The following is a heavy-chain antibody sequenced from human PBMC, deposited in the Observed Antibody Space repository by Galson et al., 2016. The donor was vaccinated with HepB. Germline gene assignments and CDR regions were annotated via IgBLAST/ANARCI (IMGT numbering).Heavy chain of an antibody. Sequence: QSGAEVKKSGESLRISCKGSGYSFTSYWIAWVRRMPGKGLEWMGIIYPGDSNTRYSSSFHGQVTISADKSISTAYLQWSSLKASDTAMYYCARVSEHYGSGTYYKDGMDVWGQGTTVTVSS. J-gene: IGHJ6*02. CDR2: IYPGDSNT. CDR3: ARVSEHYGSGTYYKDGMDV. CDR1: GYSFTSYW. V-gene: IGHV5-51*01. D-gene: IGHD3-10*01.